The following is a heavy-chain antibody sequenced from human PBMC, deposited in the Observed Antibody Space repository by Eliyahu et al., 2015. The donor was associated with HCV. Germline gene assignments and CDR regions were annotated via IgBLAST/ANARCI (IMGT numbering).Heavy chain of an antibody. CDR2: VFKRGAP. Sequence: QVQLQESGPGLVKPSETLSLNCTVSGTSISTYFWSWVRQPPGKGLEWIGYVFKRGAPHHQPSLKSRVTISVDTSENQLSLQLTSVTAADTAVYYCARFNWYFDLWGRGTLVTVSS. J-gene: IGHJ2*01. CDR3: ARFNWYFDL. V-gene: IGHV4-59*01. CDR1: GTSISTYF.